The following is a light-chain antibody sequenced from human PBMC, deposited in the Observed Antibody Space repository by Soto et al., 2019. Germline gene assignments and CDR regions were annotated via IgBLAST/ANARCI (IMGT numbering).Light chain of an antibody. J-gene: IGKJ2*01. Sequence: EIVMTQSPATLSVSPGERATLSCRASQSVSNNLAWYQQKPGQAPRLLIFGASTRATGIPARFSGSGSGTEFTLSISSLQSEDFAVYYCQQYNNWLLYTFGQGTTVEI. V-gene: IGKV3-15*01. CDR2: GAS. CDR1: QSVSNN. CDR3: QQYNNWLLYT.